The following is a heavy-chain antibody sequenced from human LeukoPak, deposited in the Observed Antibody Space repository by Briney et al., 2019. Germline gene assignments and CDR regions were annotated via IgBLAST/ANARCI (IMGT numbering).Heavy chain of an antibody. J-gene: IGHJ4*02. V-gene: IGHV4-34*01. CDR3: ARPGTGTRRGYYFDY. Sequence: SETLSLTCAVYGGSFSGYYWSWIRQPPGKGLEWIGEINHSGSTNYNPSLKSRVTISVDTSKNQFSLKLSSVTAADTAVYYCARPGTGTRRGYYFDYWGQGTLVTVSS. CDR2: INHSGST. CDR1: GGSFSGYY. D-gene: IGHD1-1*01.